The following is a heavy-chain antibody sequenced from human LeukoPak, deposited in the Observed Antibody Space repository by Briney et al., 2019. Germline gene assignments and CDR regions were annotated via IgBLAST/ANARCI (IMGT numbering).Heavy chain of an antibody. CDR2: ISSSSSYT. D-gene: IGHD3-9*01. Sequence: PGGSLRLSCAASGFTFSDYYMSWIRQAPGKGLEWASYISSSSSYTNYADSVKGRFTISRDNAKNSLYQQMNSLRAEDTAVYYCARYYDILTGYYTSIGYWGQGTLVTVSS. CDR3: ARYYDILTGYYTSIGY. V-gene: IGHV3-11*06. J-gene: IGHJ4*02. CDR1: GFTFSDYY.